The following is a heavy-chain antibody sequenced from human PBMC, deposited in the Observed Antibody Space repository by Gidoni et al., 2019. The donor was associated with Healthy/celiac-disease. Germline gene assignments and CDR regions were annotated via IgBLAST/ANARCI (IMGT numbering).Heavy chain of an antibody. CDR2: IYHSGST. CDR1: GYSISSGYY. Sequence: QVQLQESGPGLVKPSETLSLTCAVSGYSISSGYYWGWIRQPPGKGLAWIGSIYHSGSTYYNPSLKSRVTIAVDTSKNQFSLKLSSVTAADTAVYYCARLGIQLWTNWFDPWGQGTLVTVSS. J-gene: IGHJ5*02. CDR3: ARLGIQLWTNWFDP. V-gene: IGHV4-38-2*01. D-gene: IGHD5-18*01.